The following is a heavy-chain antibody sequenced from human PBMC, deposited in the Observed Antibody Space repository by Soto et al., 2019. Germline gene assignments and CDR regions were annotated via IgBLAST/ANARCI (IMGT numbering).Heavy chain of an antibody. CDR2: INHSGST. CDR1: GGSFSDYY. D-gene: IGHD2-21*02. V-gene: IGHV4-34*01. CDR3: AGPYNCGSACYPEYSLDS. J-gene: IGHJ4*02. Sequence: QVQLQQWGAGLLKPSETLSLTCAVYGGSFSDYYWNWIRQSPGKGLEWIGKINHSGSTYNPSLKSRVPITLDTSKNQFALPLRSVTAADTAVYSCAGPYNCGSACYPEYSLDSWGQGTLVTVSS.